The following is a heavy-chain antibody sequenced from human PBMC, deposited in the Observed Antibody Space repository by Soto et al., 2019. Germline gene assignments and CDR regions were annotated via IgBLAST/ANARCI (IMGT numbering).Heavy chain of an antibody. CDR2: IYWDDDK. Sequence: SGPTLVNPTQTLTLTCTFSGFPLTTSGVGVGWIRQPPGEALEWLALIYWDDDKRYSPSLKSRLTITKDTSKNQVVLTMTNMDPVDTGTYYCAHSAGYEILTGYFREIDFWGQGTLVTVS. V-gene: IGHV2-5*02. J-gene: IGHJ4*02. CDR1: GFPLTTSGVG. CDR3: AHSAGYEILTGYFREIDF. D-gene: IGHD3-9*01.